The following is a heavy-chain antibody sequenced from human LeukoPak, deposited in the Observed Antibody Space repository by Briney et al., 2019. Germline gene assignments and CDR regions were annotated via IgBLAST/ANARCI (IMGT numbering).Heavy chain of an antibody. CDR3: ARDSLDIVATVH. D-gene: IGHD5-12*01. J-gene: IGHJ4*02. Sequence: GGTLRLSCAASGFTFSSYSMNWVREAPGKGREWVSSISSSSSYIYYADSVKGRFTISRDNAKNSLYLQMNSLRAEDTAVYYCARDSLDIVATVHWGQGTLVTVPS. V-gene: IGHV3-21*01. CDR2: ISSSSSYI. CDR1: GFTFSSYS.